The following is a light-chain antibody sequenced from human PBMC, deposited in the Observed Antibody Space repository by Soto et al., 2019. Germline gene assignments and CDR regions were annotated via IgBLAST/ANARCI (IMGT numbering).Light chain of an antibody. J-gene: IGKJ4*01. CDR1: QGIRND. V-gene: IGKV1-6*02. Sequence: IRMTQSPSTLSASVGDRVTITCRASQGIRNDLGWFQQKPGKAPKLLIYDASSLESGTPSRFSGRRSGTQFTLTINGLQPDDFATYYCQQYDNYKPLTFGGGTKVDIK. CDR3: QQYDNYKPLT. CDR2: DAS.